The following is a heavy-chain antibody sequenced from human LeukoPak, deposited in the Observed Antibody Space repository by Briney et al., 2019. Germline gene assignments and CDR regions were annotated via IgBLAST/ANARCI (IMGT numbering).Heavy chain of an antibody. CDR2: MNPNSGNT. Sequence: ASVKVSCKASGYTFTSYDINWVRQATGQGLEWMGWMNPNSGNTGYAQKFQGRVTITRNTSISTAYMEVSSLTFVDMAVYYCARSGYCTTTSCLSRRFDSWGQGTLVSVSS. D-gene: IGHD2-2*03. V-gene: IGHV1-8*03. CDR1: GYTFTSYD. CDR3: ARSGYCTTTSCLSRRFDS. J-gene: IGHJ4*02.